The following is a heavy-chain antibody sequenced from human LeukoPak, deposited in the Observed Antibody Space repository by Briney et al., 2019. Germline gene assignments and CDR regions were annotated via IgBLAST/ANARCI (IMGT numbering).Heavy chain of an antibody. CDR2: IRYDGSNK. CDR1: GFTFSSYG. D-gene: IGHD3-22*01. Sequence: TGGSLRLSCAASGFTFSSYGMHWVRQAPGKGLEWVAFIRYDGSNKYYADSVKGRFTISRDNSKNTLYLQMNSLRAEDTAVYYCAKDLLPYYYDSSALDPWGQGTLVTVSS. V-gene: IGHV3-30*02. CDR3: AKDLLPYYYDSSALDP. J-gene: IGHJ5*02.